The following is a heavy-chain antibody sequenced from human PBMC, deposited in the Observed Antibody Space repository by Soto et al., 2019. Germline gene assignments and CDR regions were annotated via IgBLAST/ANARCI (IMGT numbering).Heavy chain of an antibody. V-gene: IGHV3-30*18. Sequence: QVQLVESGGGVVQPGTSLRLSCVVSGFTFSKYGIHWLRQSPGKGLEWVAVILYDGRKQYYADSVKGRFTISRDNSKTTVYLQLNSLGANDTAVYYCAKLSLAYCGRDCYSPSTYETFDVWGQGTMVTVSS. J-gene: IGHJ3*01. CDR1: GFTFSKYG. CDR2: ILYDGRKQ. D-gene: IGHD2-21*02. CDR3: AKLSLAYCGRDCYSPSTYETFDV.